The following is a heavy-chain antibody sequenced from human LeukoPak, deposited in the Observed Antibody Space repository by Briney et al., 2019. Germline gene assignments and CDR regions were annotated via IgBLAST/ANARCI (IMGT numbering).Heavy chain of an antibody. D-gene: IGHD1-1*01. CDR2: INPNSGGT. Sequence: ASLSVSSTVSGDTPSGYYMRWVRPAPREGLGRRGWINPNSGGTNNTQTFQGRDTMTRDTSNSTAYMELSRLRSGDTAVYYCARDPNLDYLDYGGEGTLVTVSS. J-gene: IGHJ4*02. V-gene: IGHV1-2*02. CDR3: ARDPNLDYLDY. CDR1: GDTPSGYY.